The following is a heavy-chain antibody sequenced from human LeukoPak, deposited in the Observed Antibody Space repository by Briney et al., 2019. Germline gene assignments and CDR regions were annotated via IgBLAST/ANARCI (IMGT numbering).Heavy chain of an antibody. D-gene: IGHD1-7*01. CDR1: AYTFTGYY. CDR2: IYPNSGGT. CDR3: ARANNWNYALGY. Sequence: ASVKVSCKASAYTFTGYYMHWVRQAPGQGLEWMGWIYPNSGGTNYAQKFQGRVTMTTDTSTGTAYMELRSLRSDDTAMYYCARANNWNYALGYWGQGTLVTVSS. V-gene: IGHV1-2*02. J-gene: IGHJ4*02.